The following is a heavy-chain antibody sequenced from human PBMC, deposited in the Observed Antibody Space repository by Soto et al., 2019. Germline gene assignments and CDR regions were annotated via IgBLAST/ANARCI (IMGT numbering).Heavy chain of an antibody. CDR3: AREYSSSSGLDY. J-gene: IGHJ4*02. CDR1: GGSISSGGYY. CDR2: IYYSGST. V-gene: IGHV4-31*03. Sequence: TLSLTCTVSGGSISSGGYYWSWIRQHPGKGLEWIGYIYYSGSTYYNPSLKSRVTISVDTSKNQFSLKLSSVTAADTAVYYCAREYSSSSGLDYWGQGTLVTVSS. D-gene: IGHD6-6*01.